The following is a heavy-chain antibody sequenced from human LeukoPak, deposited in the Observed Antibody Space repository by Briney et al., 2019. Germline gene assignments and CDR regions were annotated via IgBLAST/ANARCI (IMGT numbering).Heavy chain of an antibody. CDR3: ARGCSSATCYHGMGWFDP. D-gene: IGHD2-2*01. CDR1: GYTFTNYG. J-gene: IGHJ5*02. CDR2: ISAYNDNT. Sequence: ASVKVSCKASGYTFTNYGINWVRQAPGQGLEWMGWISAYNDNTNYAQKLQGRVTMTTDTSTSTAYIELRSLRSDDTAVYYCARGCSSATCYHGMGWFDPWGQGTLVTVSS. V-gene: IGHV1-18*01.